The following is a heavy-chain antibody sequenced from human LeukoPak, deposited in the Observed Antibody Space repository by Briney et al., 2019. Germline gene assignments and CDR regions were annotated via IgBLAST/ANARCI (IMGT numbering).Heavy chain of an antibody. Sequence: ASVKVSCTASGYTFTSYYMHWVRQAAGQGLEWMGIINPSGGSTSYAQKFQGRVTMTRDTSTSTVYMELSSLRSEDTAVYYCARGRGYSYGTYYFDYWGQGTLVTVSS. J-gene: IGHJ4*02. CDR1: GYTFTSYY. CDR2: INPSGGST. CDR3: ARGRGYSYGTYYFDY. V-gene: IGHV1-46*01. D-gene: IGHD5-18*01.